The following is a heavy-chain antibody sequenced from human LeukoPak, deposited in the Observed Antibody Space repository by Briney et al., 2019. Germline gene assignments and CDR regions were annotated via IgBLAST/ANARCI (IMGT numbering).Heavy chain of an antibody. CDR3: AKAPGRYDYYYGMDV. CDR1: GFTFSSYG. J-gene: IGHJ6*02. Sequence: PGGSLRLSCAASGFTFSSYGMHWVRQAPGKGLEWLAVISYDGSNKYYADSVKGRFTISRDNSKNTLYLQMNSLRAEDTAVYYCAKAPGRYDYYYGMDVWGQGTTVTVSS. CDR2: ISYDGSNK. V-gene: IGHV3-30*18.